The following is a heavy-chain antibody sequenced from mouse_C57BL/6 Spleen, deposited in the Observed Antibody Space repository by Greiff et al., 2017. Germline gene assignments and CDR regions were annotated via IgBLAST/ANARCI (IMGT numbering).Heavy chain of an antibody. Sequence: EVKLVESGGGLVQPKGSLNLSCAASGFSFNTYAMTWVRQAPGKGLEWVARISSKSNNYATYYADSVKDRFTISRDDSESMLYLQMNNSKTEDTAMYYGVRGIYYDYDGFAYWGQGTLVTVSA. V-gene: IGHV10-1*01. J-gene: IGHJ3*01. D-gene: IGHD2-4*01. CDR1: GFSFNTYA. CDR3: VRGIYYDYDGFAY. CDR2: ISSKSNNYAT.